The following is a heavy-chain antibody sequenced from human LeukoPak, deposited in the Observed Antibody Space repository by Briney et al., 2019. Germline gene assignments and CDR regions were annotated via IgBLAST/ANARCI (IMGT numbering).Heavy chain of an antibody. CDR3: ARDGLYCSSTSCYTGLDY. J-gene: IGHJ4*02. CDR2: IYYSGTT. Sequence: SETLSLTCTVSGGSISSYYWSWIRQPPGKGLEWIGYIYYSGTTNYNPSLKSRVTMSVDTSKNQFSLKLSSVTAADTAVYYCARDGLYCSSTSCYTGLDYWGQGTLVTVSS. D-gene: IGHD2-2*02. V-gene: IGHV4-59*12. CDR1: GGSISSYY.